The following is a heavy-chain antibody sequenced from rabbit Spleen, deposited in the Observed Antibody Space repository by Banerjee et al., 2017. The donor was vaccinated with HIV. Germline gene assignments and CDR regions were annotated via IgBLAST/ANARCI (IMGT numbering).Heavy chain of an antibody. J-gene: IGHJ6*01. CDR3: ARDSGTSFSSYGMDL. D-gene: IGHD8-1*01. CDR2: IDAGNSGTT. Sequence: QSLEESGGDLVKPGASLTLTCTASGFSFSSRYYMCWVRQAPGKGLEWIACIDAGNSGTTYYASWAKGRFTISKTSSTTVDLQMTSLTAADTATYFCARDSGTSFSSYGMDLWGQGTLVTVS. V-gene: IGHV1S40*01. CDR1: GFSFSSRYY.